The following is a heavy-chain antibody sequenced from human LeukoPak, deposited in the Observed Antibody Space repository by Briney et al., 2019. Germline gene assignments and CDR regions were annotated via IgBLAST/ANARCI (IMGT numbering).Heavy chain of an antibody. CDR2: ISYDGFNT. J-gene: IGHJ5*02. CDR3: ARDGYCDSASCYGWFDP. D-gene: IGHD2-2*03. CDR1: GFPFRSYA. V-gene: IGHV3-30*01. Sequence: GGPLRLSSSASGFPFRSYAMHWVRRAPGKGLEWVAVISYDGFNTRYADSVRGRFTISRDNSKNTLYLQMNTLRPEDTAVYYCARDGYCDSASCYGWFDPWGQGALVTVSS.